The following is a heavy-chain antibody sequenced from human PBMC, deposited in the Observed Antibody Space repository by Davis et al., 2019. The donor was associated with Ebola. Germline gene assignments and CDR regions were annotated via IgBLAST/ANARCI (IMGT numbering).Heavy chain of an antibody. D-gene: IGHD1-14*01. J-gene: IGHJ4*02. CDR2: ISGGGGST. Sequence: PGGSLRLSCAASGFTFSNAWMSWVRQAPGKGLEWVSGISGGGGSTFYADSVKGRFTLSRDNSKNTLYLQMNSLRAEDTAVYYCARDSAGHFDYWGQGTLVTVSS. CDR1: GFTFSNAW. CDR3: ARDSAGHFDY. V-gene: IGHV3-23*01.